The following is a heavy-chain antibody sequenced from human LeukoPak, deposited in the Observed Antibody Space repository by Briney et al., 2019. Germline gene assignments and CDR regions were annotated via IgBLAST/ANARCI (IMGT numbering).Heavy chain of an antibody. CDR3: ARGSSWYFDY. J-gene: IGHJ4*02. CDR1: GGSISSYY. V-gene: IGHV4-59*01. Sequence: SGTLSLTCTVSGGSISSYYWSWIRQPPGKGLEWIGYIYYSGSTNYNPSLKSRVTISVDTSKNQFSLKLSSVTAADTAVYYCARGSSWYFDYWGQGTLVTVSS. D-gene: IGHD6-13*01. CDR2: IYYSGST.